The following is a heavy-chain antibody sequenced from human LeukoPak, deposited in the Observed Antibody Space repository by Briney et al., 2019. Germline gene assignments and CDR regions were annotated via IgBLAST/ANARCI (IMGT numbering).Heavy chain of an antibody. V-gene: IGHV1-2*02. D-gene: IGHD6-6*01. CDR2: INPNSGGT. CDR1: GYTFTGYY. CDR3: ARDGTSIAARGGT. Sequence: ASVKVSCKASGYTFTGYYMHWVRQAPGQGLEWMGWINPNSGGTNYAQEFQGRVTMTRDTSISTAYMELSRLRSDDTAVYYCARDGTSIAARGGTWGQGTLVTVSS. J-gene: IGHJ5*02.